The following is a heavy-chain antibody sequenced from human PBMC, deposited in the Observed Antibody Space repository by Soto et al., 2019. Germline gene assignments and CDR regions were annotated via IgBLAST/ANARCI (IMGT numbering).Heavy chain of an antibody. CDR3: AGEPRIAARPSLFDY. Sequence: SETLSNTCTVSDVYISSGYYYWSWIRQPPGKGLEWIGYIYYSGSTYYNPSLKSRVTISVDTSKNQFSLKLSSVTAADTAVYYCAGEPRIAARPSLFDYWGQGTLVNVSA. V-gene: IGHV4-30-4*01. D-gene: IGHD6-6*01. CDR1: DVYISSGYYY. CDR2: IYYSGST. J-gene: IGHJ4*02.